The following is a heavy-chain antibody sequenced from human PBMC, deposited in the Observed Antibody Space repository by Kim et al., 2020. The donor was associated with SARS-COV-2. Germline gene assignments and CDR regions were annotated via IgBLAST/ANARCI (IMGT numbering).Heavy chain of an antibody. D-gene: IGHD3-9*01. CDR1: GFTFDDYA. Sequence: GGSLRLSCAASGFTFDDYAMHWVRQAPGKGLEWVSGISWNSGSIGYADSVKGRFTISRDNAKNSLYLQMNSLRAEDTALYYCAKDINFDSAGMDVWGQGTTVTVSS. V-gene: IGHV3-9*01. CDR2: ISWNSGSI. J-gene: IGHJ6*02. CDR3: AKDINFDSAGMDV.